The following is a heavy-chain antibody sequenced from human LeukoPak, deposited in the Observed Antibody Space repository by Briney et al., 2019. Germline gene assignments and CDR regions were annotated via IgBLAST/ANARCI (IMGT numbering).Heavy chain of an antibody. D-gene: IGHD6-13*01. CDR1: GFTFSSYG. V-gene: IGHV3-30-3*02. J-gene: IGHJ3*02. Sequence: GGSLRLSCAASGFTFSSYGMHWVRQAPGEGLEWVAVISDDGAQRYYADSVKGRFTISRDNSKNTLYLQMNSLRAEDTAVYYCAKARYSSSWRDAFDIWGQGTMVTVSS. CDR3: AKARYSSSWRDAFDI. CDR2: ISDDGAQR.